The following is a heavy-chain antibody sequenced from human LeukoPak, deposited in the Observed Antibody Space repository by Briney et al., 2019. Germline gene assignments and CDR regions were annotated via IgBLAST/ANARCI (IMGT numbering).Heavy chain of an antibody. Sequence: PSETLSLTCTVSGGSISSYYWSWIRQPAGKGLEWIGRIYASGSTNYNPSLKSRVTMSVDTSKNQFSLKLSSVTAADTAVYYCANLHRLGYCSGGSCSDAFDIWGQGTMVTVSS. CDR1: GGSISSYY. J-gene: IGHJ3*02. CDR3: ANLHRLGYCSGGSCSDAFDI. V-gene: IGHV4-4*07. CDR2: IYASGST. D-gene: IGHD2-15*01.